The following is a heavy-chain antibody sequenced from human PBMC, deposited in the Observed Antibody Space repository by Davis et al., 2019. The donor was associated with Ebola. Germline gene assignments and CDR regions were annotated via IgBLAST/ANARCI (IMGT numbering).Heavy chain of an antibody. CDR1: GFTLSGYA. CDR3: ARGAYGDYIVKAFDI. V-gene: IGHV3-33*01. Sequence: GGSLRLSCAASGFTLSGYAMHWVRQAPGKGLAWVAVIWYNGNNKYSADSAKGRFTISRDTSKNTVYLEMNNLRPEDTAVYYCARGAYGDYIVKAFDIWGQGTMVTVSS. CDR2: IWYNGNNK. J-gene: IGHJ3*02. D-gene: IGHD4-17*01.